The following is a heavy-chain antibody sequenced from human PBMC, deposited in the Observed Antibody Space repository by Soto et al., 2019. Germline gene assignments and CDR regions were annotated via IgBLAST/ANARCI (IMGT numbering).Heavy chain of an antibody. V-gene: IGHV3-11*05. J-gene: IGHJ4*02. D-gene: IGHD5-12*01. CDR1: GFTFSDYY. CDR2: ISSSGSDT. CDR3: ARSLRGYSGYSAY. Sequence: QVQLVESGGGLVKPGGCLRLSCAASGFTFSDYYMSWIRQAPGKGLERVSYISSSGSDTNYADSGKGRFTVTIDNDKNSMYLPMNIMRADATAVYYCARSLRGYSGYSAYWGQGTLVTVSS.